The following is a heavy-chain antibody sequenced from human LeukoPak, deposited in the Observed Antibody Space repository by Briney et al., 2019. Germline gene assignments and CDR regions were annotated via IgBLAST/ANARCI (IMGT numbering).Heavy chain of an antibody. CDR1: GGSISSGGYY. CDR3: ARGRFSPRPPKRGNWFDP. J-gene: IGHJ5*02. V-gene: IGHV4-39*07. Sequence: PSETLSLTCTVSGGSISSGGYYWSWIRQPPGKGLEWIGSIYYSGSTYYNPSLKSRVTISVDTSKNQFSLKLSSVTAADTAVYYCARGRFSPRPPKRGNWFDPWGQGTLVTVSS. CDR2: IYYSGST. D-gene: IGHD3-16*01.